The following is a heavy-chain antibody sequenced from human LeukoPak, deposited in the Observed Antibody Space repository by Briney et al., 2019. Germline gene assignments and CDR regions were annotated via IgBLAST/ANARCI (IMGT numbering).Heavy chain of an antibody. CDR3: ARLGEKRITMVRGVRRKNWFDP. D-gene: IGHD3-10*01. CDR2: INHIGST. CDR1: GGSFSGYY. Sequence: PSETLSLTCAVYGGSFSGYYWSWIRQPPGKGLEWIGEINHIGSTNYNPSLKSRVTISVDTSKNQFSLKLSSVTAADTAVYYCARLGEKRITMVRGVRRKNWFDPWGQGTLVTVSS. J-gene: IGHJ5*02. V-gene: IGHV4-34*01.